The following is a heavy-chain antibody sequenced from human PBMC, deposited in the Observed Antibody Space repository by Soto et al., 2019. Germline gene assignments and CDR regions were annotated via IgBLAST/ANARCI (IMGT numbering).Heavy chain of an antibody. Sequence: GGSLRLSSAASGFTFSTYWMHWIRQFPGKGLELVSRINTEASHTYYADSVKAPFTISRKSAENTLHLEMTGLRAEDTAVYYCVRDGHCITTSCYGNWFDPWGQGTLVTVS. J-gene: IGHJ5*02. V-gene: IGHV3-74*01. CDR2: INTEASHT. D-gene: IGHD2-2*01. CDR3: VRDGHCITTSCYGNWFDP. CDR1: GFTFSTYW.